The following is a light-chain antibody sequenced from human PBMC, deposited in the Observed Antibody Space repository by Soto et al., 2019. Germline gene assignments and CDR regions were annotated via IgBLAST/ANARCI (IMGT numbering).Light chain of an antibody. CDR2: AAS. CDR3: QQLNTDPIT. CDR1: HGISSY. V-gene: IGKV1-9*01. Sequence: IQLTQSPSSLSASVGDRVTITCRASHGISSYLAWYQQKPGKALKLLIYAASTLQSGVPSRFSGSGSGTDFTLTISSLQPEDFATYYCQQLNTDPITFGQGTRLEIK. J-gene: IGKJ5*01.